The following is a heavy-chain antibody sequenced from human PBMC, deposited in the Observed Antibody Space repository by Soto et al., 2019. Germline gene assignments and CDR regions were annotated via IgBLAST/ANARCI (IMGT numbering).Heavy chain of an antibody. D-gene: IGHD6-19*01. CDR1: GFTFSSYG. CDR2: IWYDGSNK. J-gene: IGHJ4*02. CDR3: ASSVAGHGPFDY. V-gene: IGHV3-33*01. Sequence: GGSLRLSCAASGFTFSSYGMHWVRQAPGKGLEWVAVIWYDGSNKYYADSVKGRFTISRDNSKNTLYLQMNSLRAEDTAVYYCASSVAGHGPFDYWGQGTLVTVSS.